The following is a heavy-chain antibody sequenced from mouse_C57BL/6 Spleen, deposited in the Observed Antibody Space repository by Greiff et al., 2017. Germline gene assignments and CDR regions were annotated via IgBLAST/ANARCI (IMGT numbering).Heavy chain of an antibody. Sequence: DVKLQESGGGLVKPGGSLKLSCAASGFTFSDYGMHWVRQAPEKGLEWVAYISSGSSTIYYADTVKGRFTISRDNAKNTLFLQMTSLRSEDTAMYYCARGGNYLYYAMDYWGQGTSGTVSS. CDR1: GFTFSDYG. CDR2: ISSGSSTI. CDR3: ARGGNYLYYAMDY. J-gene: IGHJ4*01. D-gene: IGHD2-1*01. V-gene: IGHV5-17*01.